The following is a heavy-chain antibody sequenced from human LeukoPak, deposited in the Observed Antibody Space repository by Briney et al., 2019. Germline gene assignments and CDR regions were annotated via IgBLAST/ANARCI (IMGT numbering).Heavy chain of an antibody. J-gene: IGHJ5*02. CDR3: ARDWPEGQEA. CDR2: IYYSGST. CDR1: GGSISSGGYS. V-gene: IGHV4-30-4*07. Sequence: PSQTLSLTCAVSGGSISSGGYSWSWIRQPPGKGLEWIGYIYYSGSTYYNPSLKSRVTISVDTSKNQFSLKLSSVTAADTAVYYCARDWPEGQEAWGQGTLVTVSS.